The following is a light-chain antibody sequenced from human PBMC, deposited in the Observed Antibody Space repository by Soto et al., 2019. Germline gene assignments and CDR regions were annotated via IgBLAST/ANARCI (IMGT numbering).Light chain of an antibody. V-gene: IGLV2-23*02. CDR3: CSYAGSSNV. CDR1: SSDVGGYNL. Sequence: QSALTQPASVSGSPGQSITISCTGTSSDVGGYNLVSWYQQLPGKAPKLMIYEAIKRPSGVSNRFSGSKSGNTASLTISGLQAEEEADYYCCSYAGSSNVFGTGTKVTVL. CDR2: EAI. J-gene: IGLJ1*01.